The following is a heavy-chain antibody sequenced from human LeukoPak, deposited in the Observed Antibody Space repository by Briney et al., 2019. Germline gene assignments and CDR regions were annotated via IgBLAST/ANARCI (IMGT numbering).Heavy chain of an antibody. J-gene: IGHJ3*02. D-gene: IGHD6-13*01. CDR2: INPILGTS. Sequence: SVKVSCKTSGGTFSNHAISWVRQAPGQGLEWVGGINPILGTSNSAEKFQGRLTVTTDEFTGTAYMELSTLRSEDTAVYYCATDLADATYGFDIWGQGTMVTVSS. CDR3: ATDLADATYGFDI. CDR1: GGTFSNHA. V-gene: IGHV1-69*05.